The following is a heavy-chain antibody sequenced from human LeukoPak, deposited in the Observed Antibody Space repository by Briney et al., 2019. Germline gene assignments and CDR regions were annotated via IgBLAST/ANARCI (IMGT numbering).Heavy chain of an antibody. CDR3: ARWVREYYDFWSGYSGDYFDY. D-gene: IGHD3-3*01. CDR2: MNPNSGNT. J-gene: IGHJ4*02. CDR1: GYTFTSYD. V-gene: IGHV1-8*03. Sequence: GASVKVSCKASGYTFTSYDINWVRQATGQGLEWMGWMNPNSGNTGYAQKFQGRVTITRNTSISTAYMELSSLRSEDTAVYYCARWVREYYDFWSGYSGDYFDYWGQGTLVTVSS.